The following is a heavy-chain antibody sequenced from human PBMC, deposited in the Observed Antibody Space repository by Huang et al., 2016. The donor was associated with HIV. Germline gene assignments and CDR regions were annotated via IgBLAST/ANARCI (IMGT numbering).Heavy chain of an antibody. D-gene: IGHD3-3*01. Sequence: EVLLLESGGGLVQPGGSLRLSCVASGFTFSSYAMSWVRKAPGKGLEGVSGITDGINNRYYAHSVKGRFAVSRDDSTNTVYLQMNSLRAEDTAVYYCAKDADTSGYDVLGPFGSWGQGTLVTVSS. CDR3: AKDADTSGYDVLGPFGS. J-gene: IGHJ4*02. CDR1: GFTFSSYA. CDR2: ITDGINNR. V-gene: IGHV3-23*01.